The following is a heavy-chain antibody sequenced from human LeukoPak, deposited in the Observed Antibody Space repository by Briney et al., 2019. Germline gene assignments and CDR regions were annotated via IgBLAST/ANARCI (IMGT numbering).Heavy chain of an antibody. Sequence: PGGSLRLSCAASGFTFSSYAMSWVRQAPGKGLEWVSAISGSGGSTYHADSVKGRFTISRDNSKNTLYLQMNSLRAEDTAVYYCAKGGAFGNYGYYGMDVWGQGTTVTVSS. CDR2: ISGSGGST. CDR1: GFTFSSYA. D-gene: IGHD2-15*01. J-gene: IGHJ6*02. V-gene: IGHV3-23*01. CDR3: AKGGAFGNYGYYGMDV.